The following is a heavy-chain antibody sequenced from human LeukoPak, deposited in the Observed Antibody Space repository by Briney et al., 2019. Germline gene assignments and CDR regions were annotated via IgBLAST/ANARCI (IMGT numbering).Heavy chain of an antibody. V-gene: IGHV4-34*01. Sequence: PSETLSLTCAVYGGSFSGYYWSWIRQPPGKGLEWIGEINHSGNTNYNPSLKSRVTISIDTSKNQFSLKLSSVTAADTAIYYCARPFLRFSSGWHFDYWGQGILVTVSS. CDR3: ARPFLRFSSGWHFDY. J-gene: IGHJ4*02. CDR1: GGSFSGYY. CDR2: INHSGNT. D-gene: IGHD6-19*01.